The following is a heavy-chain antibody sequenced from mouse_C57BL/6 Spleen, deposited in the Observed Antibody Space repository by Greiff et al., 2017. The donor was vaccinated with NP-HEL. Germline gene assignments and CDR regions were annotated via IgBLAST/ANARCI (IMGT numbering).Heavy chain of an antibody. CDR1: GYTFTSYW. V-gene: IGHV1-55*01. Sequence: QVQLKQPGAELVKPGASVKMSCKASGYTFTSYWITWVKQRPGQGLEWIGDIYPGSGSTNYNEKFKSKATLTVDTSSSTAYMQLSSLTSEDSAVYYCARGGDYDGEYYAMDYWGQGTSVTVSS. D-gene: IGHD2-4*01. J-gene: IGHJ4*01. CDR3: ARGGDYDGEYYAMDY. CDR2: IYPGSGST.